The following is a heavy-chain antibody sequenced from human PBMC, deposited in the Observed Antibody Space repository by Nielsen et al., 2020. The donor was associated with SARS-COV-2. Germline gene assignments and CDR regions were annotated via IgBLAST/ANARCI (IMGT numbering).Heavy chain of an antibody. CDR2: IYYSGST. D-gene: IGHD3-3*01. Sequence: WIRQPPGKGLEWIGYIYYSGSTYYNPSLKSRVTISVDTSKNQFSLKLSSVTAADTALYYCARERVGGITIFGVVTRYGMDVWGQVTTVTVSS. J-gene: IGHJ6*02. V-gene: IGHV4-30-4*01. CDR3: ARERVGGITIFGVVTRYGMDV.